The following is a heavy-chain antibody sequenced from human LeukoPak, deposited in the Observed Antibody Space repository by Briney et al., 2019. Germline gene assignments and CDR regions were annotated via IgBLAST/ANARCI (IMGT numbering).Heavy chain of an antibody. J-gene: IGHJ4*02. V-gene: IGHV4-59*02. CDR1: GGSVSGYY. D-gene: IGHD3-22*01. CDR2: VYYSGST. CDR3: AGLVGRYSSGLYYYYFDY. Sequence: SETLSLTCVVSGGSVSGYYWGWIRQPPGRGLEWIGYVYYSGSTNYNPSFKSRITISVDTSRNQFSLQLSSVTAADTAVYYCAGLVGRYSSGLYYYYFDYWGQGTLVTVSS.